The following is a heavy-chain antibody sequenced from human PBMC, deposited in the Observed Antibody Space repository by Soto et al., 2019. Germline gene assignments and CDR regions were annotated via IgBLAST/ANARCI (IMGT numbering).Heavy chain of an antibody. CDR3: AREAGPDRWFDP. CDR2: ISTSGTT. CDR1: GASISSYF. V-gene: IGHV4-4*07. D-gene: IGHD6-19*01. Sequence: SETLSLTCTVCGASISSYFWTWIRQPAWKGLDWIGRISTSGTTNYNPSLKSRVTMSVDTSKNHFSLNLSSVTAADTAVYYCAREAGPDRWFDPWGQGTLVTVSS. J-gene: IGHJ5*02.